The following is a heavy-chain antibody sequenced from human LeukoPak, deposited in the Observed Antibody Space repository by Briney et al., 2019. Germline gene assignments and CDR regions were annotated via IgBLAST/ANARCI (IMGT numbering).Heavy chain of an antibody. Sequence: TGGSLRLSCAASGFTFSSYWMSWVCQAPGKGLEWVANIKQDGSEKYYVDSVKGRFTISRDNAKNSLYLQMNSLRAEDTAVYYCARRIAVAGYWYFDLWGRGTLVTVSS. D-gene: IGHD6-19*01. J-gene: IGHJ2*01. CDR1: GFTFSSYW. CDR2: IKQDGSEK. CDR3: ARRIAVAGYWYFDL. V-gene: IGHV3-7*01.